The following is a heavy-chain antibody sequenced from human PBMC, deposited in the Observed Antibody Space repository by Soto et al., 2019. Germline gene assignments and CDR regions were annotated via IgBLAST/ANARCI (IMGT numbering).Heavy chain of an antibody. J-gene: IGHJ4*02. D-gene: IGHD6-6*01. V-gene: IGHV1-46*01. CDR2: VNPNGGST. CDR1: GYTFTNFY. Sequence: QVQLVQSGAEVKEPGASVKISCKGSGYTFTNFYIHWVRQAPGQGLEWMGIVNPNGGSTNYAKNFKGRITISRDTSTSKVYMDLSSLRSEDTAVYYCARGLASGDYWGQGTLVTVSS. CDR3: ARGLASGDY.